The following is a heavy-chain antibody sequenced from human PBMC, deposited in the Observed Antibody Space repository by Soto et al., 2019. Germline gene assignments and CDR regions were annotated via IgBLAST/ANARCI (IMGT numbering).Heavy chain of an antibody. V-gene: IGHV3-21*01. D-gene: IGHD2-8*01. J-gene: IGHJ5*02. CDR2: ISSSSSYI. CDR3: AREPSWKLVYANWFDP. CDR1: GFTFSSYS. Sequence: GGSLRLSCAASGFTFSSYSMNWVRQAPGKGLEWVSSISSSSSYIYYADSVKGRFTISRDNAKNSLYLQMNSLRAEDTAVYYCAREPSWKLVYANWFDPWGQGTLVTVSS.